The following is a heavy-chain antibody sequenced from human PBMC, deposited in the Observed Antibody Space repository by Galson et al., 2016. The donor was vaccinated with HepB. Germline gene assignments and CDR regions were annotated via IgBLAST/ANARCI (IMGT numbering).Heavy chain of an antibody. J-gene: IGHJ4*02. D-gene: IGHD2-21*02. CDR1: GYRFTNYW. CDR2: IHPRDSET. Sequence: QSGAEVTKSGESLKISCKGSGYRFTNYWIGWVRQMPGKGLEWMGIIHPRDSETRYSPSFEGQVTISADKSVTTAYLQWSSLKASDSAMYYCARHSTYCGGDCDFNSEAPFDYWGQGTLVTVSS. CDR3: ARHSTYCGGDCDFNSEAPFDY. V-gene: IGHV5-51*01.